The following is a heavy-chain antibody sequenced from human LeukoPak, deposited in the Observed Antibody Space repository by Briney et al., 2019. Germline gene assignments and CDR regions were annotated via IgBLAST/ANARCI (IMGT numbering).Heavy chain of an antibody. CDR3: ARHTDGYNPFEY. V-gene: IGHV5-51*01. Sequence: PGESLTISCKASGYSFTSYWIAWVRQLPGKDLESMGVIFPVNSDTRYSPSFQGQVTISADKSISTAYLQWRSLKASDTATYYCARHTDGYNPFEYWGQGTPVTVSS. CDR1: GYSFTSYW. J-gene: IGHJ4*02. CDR2: IFPVNSDT. D-gene: IGHD5-24*01.